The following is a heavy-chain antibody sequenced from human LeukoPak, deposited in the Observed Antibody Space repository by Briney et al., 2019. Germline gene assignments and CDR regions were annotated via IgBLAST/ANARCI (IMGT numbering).Heavy chain of an antibody. Sequence: GSLRLSCAASGFTFSSYAMSWIRQPPGKGLEWIGYIYYSGSTNYNPSLKSRVTISVDTSKNQFSLKLSSVTAADTAVYYCAGQTIAVAGTLFDIWGQGTMVTVSS. D-gene: IGHD6-19*01. CDR3: AGQTIAVAGTLFDI. J-gene: IGHJ3*02. CDR1: GFTFSSYA. CDR2: IYYSGST. V-gene: IGHV4-59*01.